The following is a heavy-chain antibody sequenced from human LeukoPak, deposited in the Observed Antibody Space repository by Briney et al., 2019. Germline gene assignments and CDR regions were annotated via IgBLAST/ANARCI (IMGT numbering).Heavy chain of an antibody. CDR3: ARLLCESGSCYLREGYFDY. J-gene: IGHJ4*02. CDR2: IYYSGST. D-gene: IGHD2-15*01. V-gene: IGHV4-39*07. Sequence: PSETLSLTCTVSGGSISSRSYYWGWIRQPPGKGLEWIGRIYYSGSTYYNPSLKSRVTISVDTSKNQLSLKLSSVTAADTAVYYCARLLCESGSCYLREGYFDYWGQGTLVTVSS. CDR1: GGSISSRSYY.